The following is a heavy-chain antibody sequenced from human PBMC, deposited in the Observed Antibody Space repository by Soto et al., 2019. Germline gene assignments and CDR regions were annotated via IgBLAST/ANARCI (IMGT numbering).Heavy chain of an antibody. CDR2: INAGNGNT. D-gene: IGHD3-9*01. Sequence: ASVKVSCKASGYTFTSYAMHWVRQAPGQRLERMGWINAGNGNTKYSQKFQGRVTITRDTSASTAYMELSSLRSEDTAVYYCARGYDILTGYSTFSGWFDPWGQGTLVTVSS. CDR3: ARGYDILTGYSTFSGWFDP. J-gene: IGHJ5*02. CDR1: GYTFTSYA. V-gene: IGHV1-3*01.